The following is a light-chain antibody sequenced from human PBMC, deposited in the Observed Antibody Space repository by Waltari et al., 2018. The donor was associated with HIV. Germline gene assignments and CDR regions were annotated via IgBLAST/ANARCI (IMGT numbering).Light chain of an antibody. CDR3: QQSFSSPT. CDR1: QNIKNY. V-gene: IGKV1-39*01. Sequence: DIQMTQSPPSLPAPLGAGAPILFRASQNIKNYLNWYQQKPGKAPKMLIYTATTLQSGVSSRFNGSGSGADFSLTITGLEPEDFALYFCQQSFSSPTFGPGTTVDVK. J-gene: IGKJ3*01. CDR2: TAT.